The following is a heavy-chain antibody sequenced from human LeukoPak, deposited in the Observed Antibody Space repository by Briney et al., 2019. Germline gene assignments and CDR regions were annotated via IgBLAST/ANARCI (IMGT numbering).Heavy chain of an antibody. J-gene: IGHJ5*02. CDR1: GFTFSTYW. Sequence: PGGSLRLSCAASGFTFSTYWMHWVRQAPGKGLVWVSRINTDGSSASYADSVKGRFTISRDNAQNTLYLQMSSLRAEDTAVYYCARGGKLELPYSWFDPWGQGTLVTVSS. CDR2: INTDGSSA. D-gene: IGHD1-7*01. V-gene: IGHV3-74*01. CDR3: ARGGKLELPYSWFDP.